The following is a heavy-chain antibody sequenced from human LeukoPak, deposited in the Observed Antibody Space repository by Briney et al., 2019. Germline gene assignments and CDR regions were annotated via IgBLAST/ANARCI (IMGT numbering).Heavy chain of an antibody. CDR2: IIPIFGTA. V-gene: IGHV1-69*13. Sequence: SVKVSCTASGGTFSSYGISWVRQAPGQGLEWMGGIIPIFGTANYAQKFQGRVTITADESTSTAYMELSSLRSEDTAVYYCARLDEYSSSSRYYGMDVWGQGTTVTVSS. D-gene: IGHD6-6*01. J-gene: IGHJ6*02. CDR3: ARLDEYSSSSRYYGMDV. CDR1: GGTFSSYG.